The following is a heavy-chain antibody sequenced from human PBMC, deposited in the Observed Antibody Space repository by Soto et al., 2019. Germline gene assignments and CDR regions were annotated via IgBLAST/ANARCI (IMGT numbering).Heavy chain of an antibody. Sequence: QVQLQESGPGLVKPSQTLSLTCTVSGGSISSGGYYWSWIRQHPGKGLEWIGYIYYSGSTYYNPSLKSRVTISVDTSKNQCSLKLSSVTAADTAVYYCARERAYYYDRSGYSVYYFDYWGQGTLVTVSS. CDR1: GGSISSGGYY. CDR2: IYYSGST. J-gene: IGHJ4*02. V-gene: IGHV4-31*03. CDR3: ARERAYYYDRSGYSVYYFDY. D-gene: IGHD3-22*01.